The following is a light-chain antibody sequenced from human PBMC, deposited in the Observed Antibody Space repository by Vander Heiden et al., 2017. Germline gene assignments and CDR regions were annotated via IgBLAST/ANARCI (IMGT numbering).Light chain of an antibody. Sequence: DIQMTKSPSTLSASVGDRVTITCRASQSISSWLAWYQQKPGKAPKLLIYKASSLESGVPSRFSGSGSGTEFTLTISSLQPDDFATYYCQQCNSYPITFGQGTRLEIK. CDR2: KAS. V-gene: IGKV1-5*03. CDR3: QQCNSYPIT. J-gene: IGKJ5*01. CDR1: QSISSW.